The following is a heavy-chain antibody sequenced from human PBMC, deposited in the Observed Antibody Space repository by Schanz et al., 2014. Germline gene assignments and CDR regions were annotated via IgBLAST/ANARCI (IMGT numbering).Heavy chain of an antibody. J-gene: IGHJ4*02. Sequence: QVQLVQSGGEMKKPGASVKVSCKASGYTFTSYGISWVRQAPGQGLEWMGRIIPILGIANYAQNFQGRVTITADKSTSTVYMELSSLRSEDTAVYYCATGKGDILTGRYWGQGTLVTVSS. CDR1: GYTFTSYG. V-gene: IGHV1-69*04. D-gene: IGHD3-9*01. CDR3: ATGKGDILTGRY. CDR2: IIPILGIA.